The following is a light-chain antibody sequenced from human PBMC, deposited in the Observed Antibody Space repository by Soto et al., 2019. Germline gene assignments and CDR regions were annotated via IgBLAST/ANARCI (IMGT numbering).Light chain of an antibody. CDR1: SSNIGSYA. J-gene: IGLJ2*01. Sequence: QSVLTQPPSASATPGQRVTISCSGGSSNIGSYAVNWYQQRPGTAPTLLIYTNDQRPSGVPDRFSGSKSGTSASLAIAGLQSGDEADYYCAAWDDSLNALVFGGGTTLTVL. CDR2: TND. CDR3: AAWDDSLNALV. V-gene: IGLV1-44*01.